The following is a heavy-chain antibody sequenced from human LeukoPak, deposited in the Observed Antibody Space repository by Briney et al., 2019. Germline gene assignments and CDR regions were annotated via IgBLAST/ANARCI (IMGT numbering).Heavy chain of an antibody. CDR1: GFSVSDNY. CDR2: IYDDGTT. J-gene: IGHJ4*02. Sequence: GGSLRLSCAASGFSVSDNYMNWVRQAPGKGLEWVSVIYDDGTTYYADSVRGRFTISRDNSKNTLYVQMNSLRAEDTAVYYCARVSVVVVAASDYFDYWGQGTLVTVSS. V-gene: IGHV3-66*01. CDR3: ARVSVVVVAASDYFDY. D-gene: IGHD2-15*01.